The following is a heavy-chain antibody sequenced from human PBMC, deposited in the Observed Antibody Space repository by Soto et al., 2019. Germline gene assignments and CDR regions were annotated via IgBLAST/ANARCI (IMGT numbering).Heavy chain of an antibody. V-gene: IGHV3-33*01. Sequence: QVQLVESGGGVVQPGRSLRLSCAASGFTFSSYGMHWVRQAPGKGLEWVAVIWCDGSNKYYADYVKCRFTISRDNSKKTMYLQMNSMRAQDTAAYSSARDGLSIAAAGELDYWGQGTLVTVSS. CDR2: IWCDGSNK. CDR3: ARDGLSIAAAGELDY. CDR1: GFTFSSYG. D-gene: IGHD6-13*01. J-gene: IGHJ4*02.